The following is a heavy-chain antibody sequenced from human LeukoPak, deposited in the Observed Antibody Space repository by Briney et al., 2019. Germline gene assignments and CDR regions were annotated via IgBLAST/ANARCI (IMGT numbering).Heavy chain of an antibody. J-gene: IGHJ2*01. V-gene: IGHV1-18*01. Sequence: GASVKVSCKASGYNFLNYGISWVRQAPGQGLEWMGCISGYSGDTNYAQKFQGRVSMTTDTSTSTVYMDLKSLRSDDTAMYSCARVRLSWYNGSYRYWHFDLWGRGTLVTVSS. CDR2: ISGYSGDT. CDR3: ARVRLSWYNGSYRYWHFDL. CDR1: GYNFLNYG. D-gene: IGHD1-26*01.